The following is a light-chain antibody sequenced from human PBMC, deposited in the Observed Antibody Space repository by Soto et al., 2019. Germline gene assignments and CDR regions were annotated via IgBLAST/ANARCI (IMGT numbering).Light chain of an antibody. J-gene: IGKJ1*01. CDR3: QQYGSSGT. CDR1: QSVSKNY. CDR2: GAS. V-gene: IGKV3-20*01. Sequence: IVLTQSPGTLSLSPGERATLSCRASQSVSKNYLAWYQQKPGQAPRLLIYGASNRATGIPDRFSGSGSGTDFTLTISRMEPEDFAVYYCQQYGSSGTFGQGTKVDIK.